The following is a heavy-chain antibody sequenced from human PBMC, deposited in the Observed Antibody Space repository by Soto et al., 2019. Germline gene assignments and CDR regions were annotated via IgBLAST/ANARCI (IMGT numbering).Heavy chain of an antibody. CDR3: ARESGIDYDILTGYLDAFDI. J-gene: IGHJ3*02. V-gene: IGHV1-18*01. Sequence: ASVKVSCKASGYTFTSYGISWVRQAPGQGLEWMGWISAYNGNTNYAQKLQGRVTMTTDTSTSTAYMELRSLRSDDTAVYYCARESGIDYDILTGYLDAFDIWGQGTTVTVSS. CDR2: ISAYNGNT. CDR1: GYTFTSYG. D-gene: IGHD3-9*01.